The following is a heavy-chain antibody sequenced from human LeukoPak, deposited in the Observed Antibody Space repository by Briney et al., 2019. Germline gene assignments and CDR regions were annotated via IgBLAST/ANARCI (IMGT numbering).Heavy chain of an antibody. CDR2: ISYDGSNK. D-gene: IGHD3-22*01. CDR1: GFTFSNYA. Sequence: PGGSLRLSCAASGFTFSNYAMHWVRQAPGKGLEWVAVISYDGSNKYYADSVKGRFTISRDNSKNTLYLQMNSLRAEDTAVYYCARETAGRSYYYDSSGYGAFDIWGQGTMVTVSS. J-gene: IGHJ3*02. CDR3: ARETAGRSYYYDSSGYGAFDI. V-gene: IGHV3-30*04.